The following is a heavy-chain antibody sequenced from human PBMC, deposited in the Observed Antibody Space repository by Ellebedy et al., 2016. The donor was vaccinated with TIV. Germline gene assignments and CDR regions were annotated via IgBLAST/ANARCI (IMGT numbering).Heavy chain of an antibody. CDR2: TSQDGSEK. V-gene: IGHV3-7*01. CDR3: TRDGHMEFDY. D-gene: IGHD1-1*01. CDR1: GFSFSGYW. Sequence: GESLKISCAASGFSFSGYWMSWVRQAPGKGLEWVAKTSQDGSEKYYLDSVKGRFTISRDNAKNSLSLQMNRLRAEDTALYYCTRDGHMEFDYWGQGILVTVSS. J-gene: IGHJ4*02.